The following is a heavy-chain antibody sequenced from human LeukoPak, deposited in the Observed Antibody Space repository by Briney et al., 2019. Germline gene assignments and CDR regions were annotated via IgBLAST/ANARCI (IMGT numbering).Heavy chain of an antibody. J-gene: IGHJ6*03. CDR2: IKQDGSEK. D-gene: IGHD6-19*01. Sequence: PGGSLRLSCAASGFTFSSYWMSWVRQAPGKGLEWVANIKQDGSEKYYVDSVKGRFTISRDNAKNSLYLQMNSLRAEDTAVYYCAKDAVAGNNYYYYYYMDVWGKGTTVTVSS. CDR1: GFTFSSYW. CDR3: AKDAVAGNNYYYYYYMDV. V-gene: IGHV3-7*01.